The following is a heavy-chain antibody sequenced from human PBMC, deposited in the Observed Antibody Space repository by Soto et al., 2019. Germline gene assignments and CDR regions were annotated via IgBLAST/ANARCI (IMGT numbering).Heavy chain of an antibody. J-gene: IGHJ4*02. CDR1: GGSISSYY. CDR3: ARESRGYSYGYLVDY. Sequence: ETLSLTCTVSGGSISSYYWSWVRQAPGKGLEWVSVIYSGGSTYYADSVKGRFTISRDNSKNTLYLQMNSLRAEDTAVYYCARESRGYSYGYLVDYWGQGTLVTVSS. CDR2: IYSGGST. D-gene: IGHD5-18*01. V-gene: IGHV3-66*01.